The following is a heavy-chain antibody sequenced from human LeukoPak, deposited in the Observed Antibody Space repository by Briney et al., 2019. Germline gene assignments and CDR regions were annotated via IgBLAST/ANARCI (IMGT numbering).Heavy chain of an antibody. CDR1: GFTFSSYS. CDR2: ISSSSSYI. D-gene: IGHD3-22*01. J-gene: IGHJ4*02. CDR3: ARDHGTTRYYYDSSGQMRGY. Sequence: GGSLRLSCAASGFTFSSYSMNWGRQAPGKGLEWVSSISSSSSYIYYAASVKGRFTISRDNAKNSLCLQMNSLRAEDTAVYYCARDHGTTRYYYDSSGQMRGYWGQGTLVTVSS. V-gene: IGHV3-21*01.